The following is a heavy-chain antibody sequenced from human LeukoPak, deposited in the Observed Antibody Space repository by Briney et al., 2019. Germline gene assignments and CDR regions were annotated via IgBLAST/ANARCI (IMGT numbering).Heavy chain of an antibody. CDR2: IYYSGST. CDR3: ARRSSDCTNGVCYPAYYFGY. J-gene: IGHJ4*02. CDR1: GGSISSYY. Sequence: SETLSLTCTVSGGSISSYYWSWIRQPPGKGLEWIGYIYYSGSTNYNPSLKSRVTISVDTSKNQFSLKLSSVTAADTAVYYCARRSSDCTNGVCYPAYYFGYWGQGTLVTVSS. D-gene: IGHD2-8*01. V-gene: IGHV4-59*01.